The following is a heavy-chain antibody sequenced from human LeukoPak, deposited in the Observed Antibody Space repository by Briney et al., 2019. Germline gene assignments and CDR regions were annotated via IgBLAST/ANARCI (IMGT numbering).Heavy chain of an antibody. J-gene: IGHJ3*02. CDR3: ARRRYYDSSGYYYGSDAFDI. CDR1: GYSFTSYL. V-gene: IGHV5-51*01. D-gene: IGHD3-22*01. CDR2: IYSGYSDT. Sequence: GESLKISCKGSGYSFTSYLIGWVRQIPGKGLEWVGIIYSGYSDTRYSPSFQGQVTISADKSISTAYLQWSSLKASDTAMYYCARRRYYDSSGYYYGSDAFDIWGQGTMVTVSS.